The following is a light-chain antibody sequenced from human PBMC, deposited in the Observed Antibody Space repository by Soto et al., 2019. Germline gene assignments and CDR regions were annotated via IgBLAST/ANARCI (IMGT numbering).Light chain of an antibody. CDR1: QSVSSN. CDR3: QQYNRWPFT. V-gene: IGKV3-15*01. Sequence: EIVMTQSPATLSVSPGERATLSCRASQSVSSNLAWYQQKPGQAPRLLIYGASTRATGITARFSGGGSGTEFTLTISSLQSEDFAVYYCQQYNRWPFTFGPGTRVDI. J-gene: IGKJ3*01. CDR2: GAS.